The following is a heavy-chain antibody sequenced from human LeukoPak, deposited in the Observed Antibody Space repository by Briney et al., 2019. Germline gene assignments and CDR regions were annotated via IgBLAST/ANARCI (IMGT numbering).Heavy chain of an antibody. CDR2: ISYDGSNK. J-gene: IGHJ3*02. V-gene: IGHV3-30*04. CDR1: GFTFSSYA. D-gene: IGHD1-1*01. Sequence: GGSLRLSCAASGFTFSSYAMHWVRQAPGKGLEWVAVISYDGSNKYYADSVKGRFTISRDNSKNTLYLQMNSRRAEDTAVYYCARVVERAFDIWGQGTMVTVSS. CDR3: ARVVERAFDI.